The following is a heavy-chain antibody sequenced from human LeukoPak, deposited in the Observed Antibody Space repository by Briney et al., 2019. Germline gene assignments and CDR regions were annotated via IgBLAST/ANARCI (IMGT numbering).Heavy chain of an antibody. CDR2: ISSSSDII. J-gene: IGHJ3*02. Sequence: GGSLRLSCAASGFTFSSYSMNWVRQAPGKGLEGVSYISSSSDIIYYTDSVKGRFTISRDNAKNSLYLQMNSLRAEDTAVYYCARDDSIAAAGFIWGQGTMVTVSS. CDR3: ARDDSIAAAGFI. CDR1: GFTFSSYS. D-gene: IGHD6-13*01. V-gene: IGHV3-48*04.